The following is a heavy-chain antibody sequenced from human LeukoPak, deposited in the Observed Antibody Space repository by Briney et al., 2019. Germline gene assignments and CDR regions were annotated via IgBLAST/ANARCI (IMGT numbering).Heavy chain of an antibody. Sequence: GSSVKVSCKASGCTLTGYYMHWVRQAPARGLAWVGWINPNSGGTNYAQKFQGRVTMTRDTSISTAYMELSRLRSDDTAVYYCARGWIQLWSDLDYWGQGTLVTVSS. CDR1: GCTLTGYY. CDR3: ARGWIQLWSDLDY. J-gene: IGHJ4*02. D-gene: IGHD5-18*01. V-gene: IGHV1-2*02. CDR2: INPNSGGT.